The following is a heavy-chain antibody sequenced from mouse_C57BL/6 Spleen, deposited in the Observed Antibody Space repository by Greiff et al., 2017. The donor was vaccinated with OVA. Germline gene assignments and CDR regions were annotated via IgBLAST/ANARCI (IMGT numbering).Heavy chain of an antibody. V-gene: IGHV1-52*01. CDR3: ARLGDGSSYWYFDV. J-gene: IGHJ1*03. CDR2: IDPSDSET. Sequence: VKLQQPGAELVRPGSSVKLSCKASGYTFTSYWMHWVKQRPIQGLEWIGNIDPSDSETHYNQKFKDKATLTVDKSSSTAYMQLSSLTSEDSAVYYCARLGDGSSYWYFDVWGTGTTVTVSS. D-gene: IGHD1-1*01. CDR1: GYTFTSYW.